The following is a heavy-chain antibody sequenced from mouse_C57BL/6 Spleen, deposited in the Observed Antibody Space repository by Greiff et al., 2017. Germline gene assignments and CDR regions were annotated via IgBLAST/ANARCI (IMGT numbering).Heavy chain of an antibody. Sequence: QVQLQQPGAELVKPGASVKMSCKASGYTFTSYWITWVKQRPGQGLEWIGDIYPGSGSTNYNEKFKSKATLTVDTSSSTAYMQLSSLTSEDSAVYYCAIGYGYDAAFDYWGQGTTLTVSS. CDR1: GYTFTSYW. D-gene: IGHD2-2*01. CDR3: AIGYGYDAAFDY. CDR2: IYPGSGST. V-gene: IGHV1-55*01. J-gene: IGHJ2*01.